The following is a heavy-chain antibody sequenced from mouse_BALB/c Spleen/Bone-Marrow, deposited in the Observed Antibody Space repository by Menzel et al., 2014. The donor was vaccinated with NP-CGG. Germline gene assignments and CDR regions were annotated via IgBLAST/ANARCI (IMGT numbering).Heavy chain of an antibody. J-gene: IGHJ3*01. CDR3: AICYGYDEFAY. Sequence: VQLVESGPELVKPGASVKVSCKASGYTFTSYYIHWVKQRPGQGLEWIGWIYPGDGSTKYNEKFKGKTTLTADKSSSTAYMLLSSLTSEDSAIYFCAICYGYDEFAYWGQGTLVTVSA. V-gene: IGHV1S56*01. CDR2: IYPGDGST. D-gene: IGHD2-2*01. CDR1: GYTFTSYY.